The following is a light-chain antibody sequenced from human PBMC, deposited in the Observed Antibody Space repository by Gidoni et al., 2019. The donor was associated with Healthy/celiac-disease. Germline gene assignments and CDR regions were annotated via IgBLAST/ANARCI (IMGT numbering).Light chain of an antibody. CDR1: QSVSSY. Sequence: EIVLTQSPATLSLSPGERATLSCRASQSVSSYLAWYQQKPGQAPRLLIYDASNRATGIPARFSGSGSGTDLTLTISSLEPEDFAVYYCQQRSNWVTFGPXTKVDIK. CDR2: DAS. CDR3: QQRSNWVT. V-gene: IGKV3-11*01. J-gene: IGKJ3*01.